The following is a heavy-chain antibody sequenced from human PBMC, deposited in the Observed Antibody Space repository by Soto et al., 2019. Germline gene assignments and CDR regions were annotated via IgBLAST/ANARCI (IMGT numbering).Heavy chain of an antibody. CDR2: INPSGGST. CDR1: GYTFTSYY. V-gene: IGHV1-46*01. Sequence: ASVKVSCKASGYTFTSYYMHWVRQAPGQGLEWMGIINPSGGSTSYAQKFQGRVTMTRDTSTSTVYMELSSLRSEDTAVYYCAEGLSGLRFLEWLLSYFDYWGQGTLVTISS. J-gene: IGHJ4*02. D-gene: IGHD3-3*01. CDR3: AEGLSGLRFLEWLLSYFDY.